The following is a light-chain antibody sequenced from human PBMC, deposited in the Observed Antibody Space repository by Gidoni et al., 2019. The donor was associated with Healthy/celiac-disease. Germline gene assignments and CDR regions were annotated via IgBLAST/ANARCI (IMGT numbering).Light chain of an antibody. CDR1: QGISSY. CDR3: QQLNSYLLT. J-gene: IGKJ4*01. V-gene: IGKV1-9*01. Sequence: DIQLTQSPSFLSASVGDRVTITCRASQGISSYLAWYQQKPGKAPKLPIYAASTLQSGVPTRFSGSGAGTEFTLTIRSLQPEDFTTYYCQQLNSYLLTCXGXTKVEIK. CDR2: AAS.